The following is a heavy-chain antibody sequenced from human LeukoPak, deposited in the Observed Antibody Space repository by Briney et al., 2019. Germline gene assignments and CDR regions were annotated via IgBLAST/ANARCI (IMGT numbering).Heavy chain of an antibody. Sequence: SETLSLTSTVSGGSISSYYWSWIRQPPGKGLEWIGYIFYSGSPNSNPSLKSRATISVGTSKNQFSLRLTSVTAADTAVYYCARGPQYCSGVTCYHNYFYGMDVWGKGTTVTVSS. V-gene: IGHV4-59*01. J-gene: IGHJ6*04. CDR3: ARGPQYCSGVTCYHNYFYGMDV. CDR1: GGSISSYY. D-gene: IGHD2-15*01. CDR2: IFYSGSP.